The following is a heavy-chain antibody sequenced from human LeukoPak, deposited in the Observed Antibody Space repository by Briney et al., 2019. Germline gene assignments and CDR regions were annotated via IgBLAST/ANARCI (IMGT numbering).Heavy chain of an antibody. V-gene: IGHV4-34*04. CDR2: INHSGST. J-gene: IGHJ3*02. CDR1: GGSFSSYY. CDR3: ARCNNCDRPPDAFDI. Sequence: SETLSLTCAVSGGSFSSYYWSWIRQPPGKGLEWIGEINHSGSTNNNPALKSGGTISVEMSKNKFSLKLSSVTAADTAVYYCARCNNCDRPPDAFDIWGPVTMVTVSS. D-gene: IGHD1-1*01.